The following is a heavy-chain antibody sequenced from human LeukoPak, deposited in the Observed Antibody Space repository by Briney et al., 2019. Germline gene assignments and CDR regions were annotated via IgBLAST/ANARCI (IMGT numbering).Heavy chain of an antibody. V-gene: IGHV1-69*06. Sequence: SEKVSCKASGGSFNSDAISWVRQAPGQGLEWVGGGIPIFGTANYAQKFQGRVTITADKSTNTAYMELSSLRSEHTAVYYCARSQPLPYFDLWGRSTLVTVSS. J-gene: IGHJ2*01. CDR1: GGSFNSDA. CDR3: ARSQPLPYFDL. CDR2: GIPIFGTA.